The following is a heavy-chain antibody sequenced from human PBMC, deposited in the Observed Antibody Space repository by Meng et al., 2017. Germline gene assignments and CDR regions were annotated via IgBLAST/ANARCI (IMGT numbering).Heavy chain of an antibody. CDR3: ATRGNPYLNC. CDR2: INTYNGKT. J-gene: IGHJ4*02. Sequence: QVQLVQSVSELKKPGASVKVSCKASGYTFTSYAMNWVRQAPGQGLEWMGWINTYNGKTDYAHKFQDRVTLTTDTFTNTAYMELRSLRSDDTAVYYCATRGNPYLNCWGQGTLVTVSS. V-gene: IGHV1-18*01. CDR1: GYTFTSYA.